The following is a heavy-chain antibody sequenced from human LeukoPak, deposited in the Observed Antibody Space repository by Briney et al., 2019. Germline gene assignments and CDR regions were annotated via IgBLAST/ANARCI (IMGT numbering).Heavy chain of an antibody. CDR2: IYHSGST. Sequence: SQTLSLTCAVSGGSISSGGYSWSWIRQPPGKGLEWIGYIYHSGSTYYNPSLKSRVTISVDRSKNQFSLKLSSVTAADTAVYYCASRGPDDAFDIWGQGTMVTVSS. CDR1: GGSISSGGYS. CDR3: ASRGPDDAFDI. J-gene: IGHJ3*02. D-gene: IGHD5-24*01. V-gene: IGHV4-30-2*01.